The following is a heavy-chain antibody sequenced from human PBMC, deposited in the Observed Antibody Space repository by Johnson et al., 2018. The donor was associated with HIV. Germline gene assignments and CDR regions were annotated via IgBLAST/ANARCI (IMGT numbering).Heavy chain of an antibody. CDR1: GFTFSDYY. D-gene: IGHD3-16*01. CDR2: ISSGGTT. CDR3: ARDDRPDGFDI. Sequence: MQLVESGGGLVKPGGSLRLSCAASGFTFSDYYMSWVRQAPGKGLEWVSVISSGGTTYYADSVKGRFTVSRDNSGNTLYLQMNSLRTDDTALYYCARDDRPDGFDIWGQGTMVTVSS. V-gene: IGHV3-66*02. J-gene: IGHJ3*02.